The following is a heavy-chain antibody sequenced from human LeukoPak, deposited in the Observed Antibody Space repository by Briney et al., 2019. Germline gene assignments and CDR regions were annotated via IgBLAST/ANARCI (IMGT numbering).Heavy chain of an antibody. Sequence: PSETLSLTCTVSGYSISSGYYWGWIRQPPGKGLEWIGSIYHSGSTYYNPSLKSRVTTSVDTSKNQFSLKLSSVTAADTAVYYCARGRRYCSSTSCPRPINWFDPWGQGTLVTVSS. CDR2: IYHSGST. J-gene: IGHJ5*02. D-gene: IGHD2-2*01. CDR1: GYSISSGYY. V-gene: IGHV4-38-2*02. CDR3: ARGRRYCSSTSCPRPINWFDP.